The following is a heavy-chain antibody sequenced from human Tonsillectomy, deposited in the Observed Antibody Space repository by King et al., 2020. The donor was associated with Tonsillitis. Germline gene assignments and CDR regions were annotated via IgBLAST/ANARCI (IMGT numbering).Heavy chain of an antibody. D-gene: IGHD3-10*01. Sequence: VQLVESGGGLVQPGRSLRLSCAASGFIFEDYAIHWVRQAPGKGLEWVSGITWNSGSMGYADSVKGRFTISRDNAKKSLYLQMNSLRAEDTALYYCTKDXGGXGXXPTYYXYGMXVWGQXTTVTVSS. CDR1: GFIFEDYA. CDR3: TKDXGGXGXXPTYYXYGMXV. V-gene: IGHV3-9*01. CDR2: ITWNSGSM. J-gene: IGHJ6*02.